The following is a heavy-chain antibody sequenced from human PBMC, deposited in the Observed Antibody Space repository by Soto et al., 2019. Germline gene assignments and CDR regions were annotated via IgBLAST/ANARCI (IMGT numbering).Heavy chain of an antibody. CDR3: TTGLSNGYYTLDY. Sequence: GALRLSCAASGFTFNNAWMSWVRQAPGKGLEWGGRMKGEADGGTTDYAAPVKGRITISRDHSKDTLYLQMNSLKDEDTAVYYCTTGLSNGYYTLDYWGQGTPV. CDR2: MKGEADGGTT. CDR1: GFTFNNAW. V-gene: IGHV3-15*01. J-gene: IGHJ4*02. D-gene: IGHD3-3*01.